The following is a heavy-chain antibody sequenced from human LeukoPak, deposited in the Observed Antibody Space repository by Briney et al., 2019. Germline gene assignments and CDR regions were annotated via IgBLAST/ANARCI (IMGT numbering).Heavy chain of an antibody. V-gene: IGHV1-24*01. CDR3: ATAPPGYCSGGSCYFDY. CDR2: FDPEDGET. CDR1: GYTLTELS. D-gene: IGHD2-15*01. Sequence: ASVKVSCKVSGYTLTELSMHWVRQAPGKGLEWMGGFDPEDGETIYAQKFQGRVTMTEDTSTDTAYMELSSLRSEDTAVYYCATAPPGYCSGGSCYFDYWGQGTLVTVSS. J-gene: IGHJ4*02.